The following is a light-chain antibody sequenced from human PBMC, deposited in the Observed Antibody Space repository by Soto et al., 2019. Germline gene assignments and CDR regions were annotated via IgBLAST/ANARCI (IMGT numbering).Light chain of an antibody. CDR1: SCNIGGYNY. J-gene: IGLJ2*01. CDR3: SSYAGSNNLL. CDR2: EVS. Sequence: QSVLTQPPSASGAPGQTVTISCTGTSCNIGGYNYVYWYQQHPGTAPKLLISEVSKRPSGVPDRFSGSKSGKAASLTVSGLHAEDDADYYCSSYAGSNNLLFGGGTKLTVL. V-gene: IGLV2-8*01.